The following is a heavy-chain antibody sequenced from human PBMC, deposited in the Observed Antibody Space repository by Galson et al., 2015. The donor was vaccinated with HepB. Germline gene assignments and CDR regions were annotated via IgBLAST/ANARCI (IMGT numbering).Heavy chain of an antibody. CDR1: GFTFSSYA. J-gene: IGHJ6*03. CDR3: AKEWVGYCSSTSCLIPYYMDV. Sequence: SLRLSCAASGFTFSSYAMSWVRQAPGKGLEWVSAISGSGGSTYYADSVKGRFTISRDNSKNTLYLQMNSLRAEDTAVYYCAKEWVGYCSSTSCLIPYYMDVWGKGTTVTVSS. CDR2: ISGSGGST. D-gene: IGHD2-2*01. V-gene: IGHV3-23*01.